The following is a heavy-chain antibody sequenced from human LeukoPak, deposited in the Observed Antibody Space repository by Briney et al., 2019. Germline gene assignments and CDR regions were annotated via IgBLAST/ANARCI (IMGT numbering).Heavy chain of an antibody. D-gene: IGHD2-15*01. J-gene: IGHJ6*02. CDR3: ARVSGPLSYGVAV. CDR2: IRAYNGNT. CDR1: GYTFTIYS. V-gene: IGHV1-18*01. Sequence: GAAVKVCCKAAGYTFTIYSISLVREGPGQGLGLVWWIRAYNGNTNYAQKLQGRVAMTTDTSTSTAYMELRSLRSDDTAVYYCARVSGPLSYGVAVWGQGNTVTVSS.